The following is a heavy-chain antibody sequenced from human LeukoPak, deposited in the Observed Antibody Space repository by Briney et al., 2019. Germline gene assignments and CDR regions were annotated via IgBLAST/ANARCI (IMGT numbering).Heavy chain of an antibody. J-gene: IGHJ5*02. CDR2: IYHSGSA. CDR3: ARDGYHDSSRWFDP. CDR1: GDSISSGGYY. Sequence: PSETLSLTCTVSGDSISSGGYYWSWIRQPPGKGLEWIGYIYHSGSAYYNPSLKSRVTISIDRSKNQFSLKLSSVTAADTAVYYCARDGYHDSSRWFDPWGQGTLVTVSS. D-gene: IGHD3-22*01. V-gene: IGHV4-30-2*01.